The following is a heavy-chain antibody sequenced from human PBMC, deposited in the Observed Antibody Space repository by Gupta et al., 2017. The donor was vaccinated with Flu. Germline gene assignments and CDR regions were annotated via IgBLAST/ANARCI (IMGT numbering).Heavy chain of an antibody. D-gene: IGHD2-2*01. CDR1: GFNFNTNS. J-gene: IGHJ4*02. V-gene: IGHV3-48*02. Sequence: EVQLVESGGGLVQPGGSLRLSCAASGFNFNTNSMNWVRQAPGKGLEWFSYINGHSDTIYYADSVKGRFTISRDNAKNSLYLQMNSLRDEDTAVYYCARDLPTKYVADFWGQGTLVTVSS. CDR2: INGHSDTI. CDR3: ARDLPTKYVADF.